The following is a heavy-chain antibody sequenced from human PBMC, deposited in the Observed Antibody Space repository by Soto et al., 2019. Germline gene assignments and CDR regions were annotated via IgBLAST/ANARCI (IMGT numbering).Heavy chain of an antibody. CDR2: VSHDGRNT. D-gene: IGHD6-19*01. Sequence: QLVESGGGVVQPGRSLRLSCAASGFTFSDYAMHWVRQAPGKGLEWVAVVSHDGRNTHYADSVKGRFTISRDSSKNTVSLEMTSPRAEDTAVYYCAKGGRQWLVTSDFNYWGQGALVTVSS. CDR3: AKGGRQWLVTSDFNY. V-gene: IGHV3-30*18. CDR1: GFTFSDYA. J-gene: IGHJ4*02.